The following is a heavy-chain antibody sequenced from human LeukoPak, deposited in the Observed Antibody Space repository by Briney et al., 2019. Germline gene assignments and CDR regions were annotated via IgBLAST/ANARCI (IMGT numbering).Heavy chain of an antibody. V-gene: IGHV3-66*01. D-gene: IGHD3-10*01. CDR2: TYIGGST. J-gene: IGHJ4*02. Sequence: PGGSLRLSCAASGFAFSSQDMGWVRQAPGKGLEWVSVTYIGGSTYYADPVKGRFTVSRDNSKNTLYLQMNSLRVEDTAVYYCARDLWVGYWGQGTLVTVSS. CDR1: GFAFSSQD. CDR3: ARDLWVGY.